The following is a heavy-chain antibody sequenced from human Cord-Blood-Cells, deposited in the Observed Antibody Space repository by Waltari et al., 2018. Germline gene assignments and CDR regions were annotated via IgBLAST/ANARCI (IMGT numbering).Heavy chain of an antibody. J-gene: IGHJ5*02. CDR3: ARDLDGHNWFDP. CDR1: GYTFTGHY. V-gene: IGHV1-2*06. Sequence: QVQLVQSGAEVKKPGASVKVSCKASGYTFTGHYMHWVRQAPGQGLEWMGRINPNSGGTNYSQKFQGRVTMTRDTSISTAYMELSSLRSDDTAVYYCARDLDGHNWFDPWGQGTLVTVSS. CDR2: INPNSGGT. D-gene: IGHD1-1*01.